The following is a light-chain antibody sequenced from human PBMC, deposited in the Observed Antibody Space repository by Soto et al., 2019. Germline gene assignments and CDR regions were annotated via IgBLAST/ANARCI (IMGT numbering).Light chain of an antibody. Sequence: QSVLTQPASVSGSPGQSITISCTGTSSDVGGYDLVSWYQQHPGKAPKLIIYEGSKRPSGISNRFSGSKSGNTASLIISGLQGDDEGDYYCCAYVSSTTLLFGGGTKLPVL. J-gene: IGLJ3*02. V-gene: IGLV2-23*01. CDR2: EGS. CDR1: SSDVGGYDL. CDR3: CAYVSSTTLL.